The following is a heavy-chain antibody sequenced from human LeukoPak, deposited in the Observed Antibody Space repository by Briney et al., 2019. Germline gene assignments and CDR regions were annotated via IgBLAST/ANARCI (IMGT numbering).Heavy chain of an antibody. CDR1: GYIFTDYY. V-gene: IGHV1-2*02. CDR3: AGAYGGNSLYAFDI. D-gene: IGHD4-23*01. J-gene: IGHJ3*02. CDR2: INSNSGDT. Sequence: GASVKVSCKTSGYIFTDYYMHWVRQAPGQGLEWMGWINSNSGDTNYGQKFQGRVTMTRDTSISTAYMELSRLRSDDTAVYYCAGAYGGNSLYAFDIWGQGTMVTVSS.